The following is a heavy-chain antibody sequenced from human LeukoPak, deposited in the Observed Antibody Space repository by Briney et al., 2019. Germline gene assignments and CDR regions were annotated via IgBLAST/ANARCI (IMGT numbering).Heavy chain of an antibody. D-gene: IGHD6-19*01. V-gene: IGHV3-66*01. CDR1: GFIFSGYG. J-gene: IGHJ3*02. CDR3: ASNSYSSGWYLPSAFDI. Sequence: GGSLGLSCAASGFIFSGYGMSWVRQAPGRGLEWVSVIYSGGSTYYADSVKGRFTISRDNSKNTLYLQMNSLRAEDTAVYYCASNSYSSGWYLPSAFDIWGQGTMVTVSS. CDR2: IYSGGST.